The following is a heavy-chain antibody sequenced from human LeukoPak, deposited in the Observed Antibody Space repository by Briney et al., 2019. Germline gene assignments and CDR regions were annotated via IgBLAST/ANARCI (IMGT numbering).Heavy chain of an antibody. Sequence: NPSETLSLTCTVSGGSISNYYWTWIRQPAGKGLEWIGRIYSGGSGSTNYNPSLKSRVSLSVDTSKNQFSLKLSSVTAADTAVYYCARLGYDSSGFDYWGQGTLVTVSS. D-gene: IGHD3-22*01. V-gene: IGHV4-4*07. CDR2: IYSGGSGST. CDR3: ARLGYDSSGFDY. J-gene: IGHJ4*02. CDR1: GGSISNYY.